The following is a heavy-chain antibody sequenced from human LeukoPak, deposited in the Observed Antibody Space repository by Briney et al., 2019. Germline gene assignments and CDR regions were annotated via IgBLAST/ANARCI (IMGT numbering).Heavy chain of an antibody. CDR3: ARVFFGVAGIHDY. CDR1: GYTFSNNG. V-gene: IGHV3-33*01. D-gene: IGHD6-19*01. J-gene: IGHJ4*02. CDR2: IWNDGSNK. Sequence: GRSLRLSCAASGYTFSNNGMHWVRQAPGKGLEWVAVIWNDGSNKYYADSVKGRFTISRDSSKNTLYLQMNSLKPEDTAVYYCARVFFGVAGIHDYWGQGTLVTVSS.